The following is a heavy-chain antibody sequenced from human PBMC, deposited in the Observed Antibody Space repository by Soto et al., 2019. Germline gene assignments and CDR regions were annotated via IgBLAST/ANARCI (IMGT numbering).Heavy chain of an antibody. V-gene: IGHV1-58*01. CDR1: GFTVSDSA. CDR3: ARRGSSSGYYFHLDY. J-gene: IGHJ4*02. D-gene: IGHD3-22*01. CDR2: IVVGNGNT. Sequence: ASVKVSCKASGFTVSDSAVQWVRQARGQPLEWIGYIVVGNGNTNFAQRFQERVTFSSDKSRGTAYMELRSLRSEDTAVYYCARRGSSSGYYFHLDYWGQGTLVTVSS.